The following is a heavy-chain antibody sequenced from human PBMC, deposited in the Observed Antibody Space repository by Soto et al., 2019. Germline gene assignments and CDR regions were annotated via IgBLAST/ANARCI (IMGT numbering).Heavy chain of an antibody. D-gene: IGHD2-2*01. CDR2: IYPGDSDT. CDR3: ASVSRPAYQSAFDV. CDR1: GYIFTNFW. V-gene: IGHV5-51*01. J-gene: IGHJ5*02. Sequence: ESLKISCKGSGYIFTNFWIAWVRQMPGKALEWMGMIYPGDSDTKYSPSFQGQVTISADKSINTAYLQWASLQASDTAMYYCASVSRPAYQSAFDVWGQGTLVTVTS.